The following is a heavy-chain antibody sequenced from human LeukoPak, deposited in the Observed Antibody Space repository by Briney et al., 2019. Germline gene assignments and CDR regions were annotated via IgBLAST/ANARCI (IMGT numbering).Heavy chain of an antibody. CDR1: GFTVSSNY. D-gene: IGHD6-6*01. V-gene: IGHV3-53*01. CDR3: ARERSSSSYNWFDP. J-gene: IGHJ5*02. Sequence: GGSLRLSCAASGFTVSSNYMSWVRQAPGKGLEWVSVIYSGGSTYYADSVKGRFTISRDNSKNTLYLQMNSLRAEDTAVYYCARERSSSSYNWFDPWGQGTLVTVSS. CDR2: IYSGGST.